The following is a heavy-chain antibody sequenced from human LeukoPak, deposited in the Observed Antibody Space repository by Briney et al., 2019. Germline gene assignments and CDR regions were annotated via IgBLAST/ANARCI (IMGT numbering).Heavy chain of an antibody. V-gene: IGHV4-61*09. D-gene: IGHD6-13*01. CDR2: IYTSGSS. Sequence: KPSETLSLTCTVSGGSISSGSYDWYWIRQPAGKGLEWIGHIYTSGSSNYSPSLKSRVTISVDKSKNQFSLKLSSVTAADTAVYYCARGFGQQLVNWFDPWGQGTLVTVSS. CDR3: ARGFGQQLVNWFDP. CDR1: GGSISSGSYD. J-gene: IGHJ5*02.